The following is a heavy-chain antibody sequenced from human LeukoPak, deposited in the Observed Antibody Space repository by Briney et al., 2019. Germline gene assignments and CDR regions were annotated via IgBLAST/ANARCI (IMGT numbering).Heavy chain of an antibody. CDR2: IYYSGST. Sequence: SETLSLTCTVSGGSISSYYWSWIRQPPGKGREWIGYIYYSGSTNYNPSLKSRVTISVDTSKNQFSLKLSSVTAADTAVYYCAGGNPGYRIDYWGQGTLVTVSS. J-gene: IGHJ4*02. CDR1: GGSISSYY. CDR3: AGGNPGYRIDY. D-gene: IGHD6-13*01. V-gene: IGHV4-59*01.